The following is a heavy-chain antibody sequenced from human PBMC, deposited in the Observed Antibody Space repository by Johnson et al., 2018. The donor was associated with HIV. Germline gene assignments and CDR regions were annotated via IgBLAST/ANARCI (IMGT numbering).Heavy chain of an antibody. CDR3: AKDPPLATVVTPAL. V-gene: IGHV3-74*01. CDR2: INSDGSST. CDR1: RFTFNSYA. D-gene: IGHD4-23*01. J-gene: IGHJ3*01. Sequence: VQLVESGGGVVQPGRSLRLSCAASRFTFNSYAMHWVRQASGKGLVWVSRINSDGSSTSYADSVKGRFTISRDNTNNSLYLQMNSLRAEDTAVYYCAKDPPLATVVTPALWGQGTMVTVSS.